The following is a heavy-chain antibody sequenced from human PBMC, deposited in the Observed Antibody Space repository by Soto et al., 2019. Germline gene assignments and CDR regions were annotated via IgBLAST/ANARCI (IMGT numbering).Heavy chain of an antibody. J-gene: IGHJ5*02. CDR2: ISAYNGNT. V-gene: IGHV1-18*01. CDR1: GYTFTSYG. CDR3: ARSGFYSSSSISWFDP. Sequence: GASVKVSCKASGYTFTSYGISWVRQAPGQGLERMGWISAYNGNTNYAQRLQGRVTMTTDTSTSTAYMELRSLRSDDTAVYYCARSGFYSSSSISWFDPWGQGTLVTVSS. D-gene: IGHD6-6*01.